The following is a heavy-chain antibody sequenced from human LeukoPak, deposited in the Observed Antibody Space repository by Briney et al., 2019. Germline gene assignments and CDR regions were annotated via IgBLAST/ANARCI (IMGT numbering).Heavy chain of an antibody. D-gene: IGHD2-15*01. CDR1: GFTFSSYA. CDR2: ISGSDGGT. Sequence: GGSLRLSCAASGFTFSSYAMSWVRQAPGKGLEWVSVISGSDGGTYYADSVKGRFTISRDNSKNTLYLQMNSLRAEDTAIFYCAKNSAGSRYSGLDYWGQGTLVTVSS. J-gene: IGHJ4*02. CDR3: AKNSAGSRYSGLDY. V-gene: IGHV3-23*01.